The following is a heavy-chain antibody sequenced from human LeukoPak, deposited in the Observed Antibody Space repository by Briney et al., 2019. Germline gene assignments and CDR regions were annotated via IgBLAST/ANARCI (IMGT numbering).Heavy chain of an antibody. CDR3: AREEAAAGTLIDY. CDR2: IRYDGSNK. V-gene: IGHV3-30*02. Sequence: GGSLRLSCAASGFTFSSYGMHWVRQAPGKGLEWVAFIRYDGSNKYYADSVKGRFTISRDNSKNSLYLQMNSLRAEDTAVYYCAREEAAAGTLIDYWGQGTLVTVSS. D-gene: IGHD6-13*01. CDR1: GFTFSSYG. J-gene: IGHJ4*02.